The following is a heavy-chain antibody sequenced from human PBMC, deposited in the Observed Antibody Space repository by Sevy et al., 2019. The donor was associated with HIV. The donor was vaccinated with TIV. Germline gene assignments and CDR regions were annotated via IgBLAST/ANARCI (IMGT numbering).Heavy chain of an antibody. V-gene: IGHV4-4*07. J-gene: IGHJ6*02. CDR2: IYTSGST. CDR1: GGSISGYY. Sequence: SETLALTCTVSGGSISGYYWSWIRQPAGKGLEWIGRIYTSGSTNYNPSLKSRVTMSVDTSKNQFSLKLSSVTAADTAVYYCARELDEYSSSSGHPMVLYYYGMDVWGQGTTVTVSS. D-gene: IGHD6-6*01. CDR3: ARELDEYSSSSGHPMVLYYYGMDV.